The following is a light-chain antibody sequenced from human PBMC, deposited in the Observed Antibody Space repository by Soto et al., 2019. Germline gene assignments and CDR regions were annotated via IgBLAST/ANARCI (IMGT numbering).Light chain of an antibody. J-gene: IGKJ1*01. CDR3: QHYGGMWA. CDR2: DAS. Sequence: DIQMTQSPSTLSASVVDRVTITCRASQSISNRLAWYQQKPGKAPKVVIYDASSLESGVPSRFSGSGSGTEFILTINSLQPDDFATYCCQHYGGMWAFGQGTKVDNK. V-gene: IGKV1-5*01. CDR1: QSISNR.